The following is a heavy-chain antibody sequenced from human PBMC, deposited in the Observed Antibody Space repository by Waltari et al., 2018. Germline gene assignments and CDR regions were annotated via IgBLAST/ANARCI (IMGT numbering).Heavy chain of an antibody. CDR3: AKDAFGNTYLDY. CDR1: GFTFSNFG. Sequence: QVQLVESGGGVVQPGRSLRLSCAASGFTFSNFGMHWVRQAPGKGLEWVALVCCDVSQQDYADSVGCRFTISRDNSKRVLYLDMGSLRADDTAIYYCAKDAFGNTYLDYWGQGTLVTVSS. V-gene: IGHV3-33*06. D-gene: IGHD3-10*01. J-gene: IGHJ4*02. CDR2: VCCDVSQQ.